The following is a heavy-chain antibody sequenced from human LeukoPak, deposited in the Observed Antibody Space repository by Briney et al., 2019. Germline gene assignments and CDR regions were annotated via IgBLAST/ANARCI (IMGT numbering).Heavy chain of an antibody. D-gene: IGHD2-2*01. J-gene: IGHJ4*02. CDR3: AREPRPRPQLGYCSSTSCSRPYYFDY. CDR2: INHSGST. V-gene: IGHV4-34*01. Sequence: SETLSLTCAVYGGSFSGYYWSWIRQPPGKGLEWIGEINHSGSTNYNPSLKSRVTISVDTSKSQFSLKLSSVTAADTAVYYCAREPRPRPQLGYCSSTSCSRPYYFDYWGQGTLVTVSS. CDR1: GGSFSGYY.